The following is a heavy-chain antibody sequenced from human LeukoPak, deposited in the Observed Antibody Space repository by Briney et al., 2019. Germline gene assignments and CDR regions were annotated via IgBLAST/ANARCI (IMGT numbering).Heavy chain of an antibody. D-gene: IGHD3-10*01. V-gene: IGHV3-7*01. CDR3: ARSPAGDAWPPAYYMDV. CDR2: INEDGTEK. CDR1: EFSFSTYW. Sequence: GGSLRLSCAASEFSFSTYWMSWVRQAPGRGLEWVGNINEDGTEKYYVGSVKGRFTISRDNAKKSRYLQMNSLRDDDTAVYFCARSPAGDAWPPAYYMDVWGKGTTGTVSS. J-gene: IGHJ6*03.